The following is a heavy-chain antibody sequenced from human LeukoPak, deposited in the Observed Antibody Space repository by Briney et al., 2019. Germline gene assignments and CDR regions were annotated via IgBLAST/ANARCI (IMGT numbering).Heavy chain of an antibody. CDR2: MNPNSGNT. D-gene: IGHD5-18*01. V-gene: IGHV1-8*01. Sequence: ASVKVSCKASGYTFTSYDMNWVRQATGQGLEWMGWMNPNSGNTGYAQKFQGRVTMTRNTSISTAYMELSSLRSEDTAVYYCARGSPHTAMAHDYWGQGTLVTVSS. CDR3: ARGSPHTAMAHDY. CDR1: GYTFTSYD. J-gene: IGHJ4*02.